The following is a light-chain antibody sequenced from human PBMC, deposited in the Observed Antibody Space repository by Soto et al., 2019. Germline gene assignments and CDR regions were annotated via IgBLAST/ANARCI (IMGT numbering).Light chain of an antibody. CDR3: QQATNLPPRTPPRT. CDR1: ESISRY. Sequence: VLTQSPATLSLSPGESATLSCRASESISRYIAWYQQSPGQAPRLLIYDVSKRATGIPPRFSGSGSGTDFTLTISGLEPEDFAIYYCQQATNLPPRTPPRTFGQGTKVEIK. J-gene: IGKJ1*01. CDR2: DVS. V-gene: IGKV3-11*01.